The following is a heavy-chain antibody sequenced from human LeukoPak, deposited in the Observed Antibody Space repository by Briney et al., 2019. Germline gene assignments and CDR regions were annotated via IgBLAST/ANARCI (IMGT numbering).Heavy chain of an antibody. V-gene: IGHV1-18*01. CDR2: ISAYNGNT. D-gene: IGHD3-22*01. CDR1: GYTFTSYG. J-gene: IGHJ4*02. CDR3: ARGGPPGYYYDSSGYLIY. Sequence: ASVKVSCKASGYTFTSYGISWVRQAPGQGLEWMGWISAYNGNTNYAQKLQGRVTMTTDTSTSTAYMELRSLRSDDTAVYYCARGGPPGYYYDSSGYLIYWGQGTLVTVSS.